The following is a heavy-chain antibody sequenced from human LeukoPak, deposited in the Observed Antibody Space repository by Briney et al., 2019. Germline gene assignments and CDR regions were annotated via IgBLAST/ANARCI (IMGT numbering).Heavy chain of an antibody. CDR2: IYRGGDT. Sequence: PGGSLRLSCAASGFTVNNIYLAWVRQAPGKGLEWVSLIYRGGDTYYADSVRGRFTISRDNSKNTLYLQMNSLRAEDTAVYYCAKDGHYDSSGFTLQYWGQGTLVTVSS. CDR3: AKDGHYDSSGFTLQY. J-gene: IGHJ1*01. V-gene: IGHV3-53*01. CDR1: GFTVNNIY. D-gene: IGHD3-22*01.